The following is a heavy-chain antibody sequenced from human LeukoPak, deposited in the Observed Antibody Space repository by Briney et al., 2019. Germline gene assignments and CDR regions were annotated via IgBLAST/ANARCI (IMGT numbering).Heavy chain of an antibody. D-gene: IGHD2-15*01. V-gene: IGHV1-2*02. J-gene: IGHJ3*02. CDR1: GYTFTGYY. Sequence: ASVKVSCKASGYTFTGYYMQWVRQAPGQGLEWMGWINPNTGGTNYAQKFQGRVTVTTDTSVSTGYMELSRLTSDDTAVYYCASQTSKRYCSGGSCYFGAFDIWGQGTMVTVSS. CDR2: INPNTGGT. CDR3: ASQTSKRYCSGGSCYFGAFDI.